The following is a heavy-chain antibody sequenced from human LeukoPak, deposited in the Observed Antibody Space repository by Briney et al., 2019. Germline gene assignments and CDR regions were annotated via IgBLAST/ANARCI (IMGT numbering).Heavy chain of an antibody. CDR2: IYYSGST. Sequence: MSSETLSLTCTASGGSISSSSYYWGWIRQPPGKGLEWIGSIYYSGSTYYNPSLKSRVTISVDTSKNQFSLKLSSVTAADTAVYYCASKSSGHFDYWGQGTLVTVSS. J-gene: IGHJ4*02. CDR3: ASKSSGHFDY. CDR1: GGSISSSSYY. D-gene: IGHD3-22*01. V-gene: IGHV4-39*01.